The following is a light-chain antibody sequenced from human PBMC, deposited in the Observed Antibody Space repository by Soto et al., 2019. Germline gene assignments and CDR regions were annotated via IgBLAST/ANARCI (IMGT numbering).Light chain of an antibody. J-gene: IGKJ1*01. Sequence: EIVLTQSPGTLSLSPGERATLSCRASQSVSSSFLARYQQKPGQAPRLLIYGASSRATGIPDRFSGRGSGTDFTLTISRLEPEDFAVYYCQQYGSSPWTFGQGTKVEIK. CDR2: GAS. CDR3: QQYGSSPWT. CDR1: QSVSSSF. V-gene: IGKV3-20*01.